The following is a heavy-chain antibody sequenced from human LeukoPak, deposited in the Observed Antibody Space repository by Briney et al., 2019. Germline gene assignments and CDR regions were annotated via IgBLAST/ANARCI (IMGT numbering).Heavy chain of an antibody. CDR3: ARADFGDFAFDH. D-gene: IGHD4-17*01. Sequence: QPGGSLRLSCAASGFTVSNHAMSWVRQAPGKGLEWVSAITSGGADTYYADSVRGRFTMSRDNSRNTVSLQVRSLRANDTAVYYCARADFGDFAFDHWGRGLLVTVSS. CDR2: ITSGGADT. J-gene: IGHJ4*02. CDR1: GFTVSNHA. V-gene: IGHV3-23*01.